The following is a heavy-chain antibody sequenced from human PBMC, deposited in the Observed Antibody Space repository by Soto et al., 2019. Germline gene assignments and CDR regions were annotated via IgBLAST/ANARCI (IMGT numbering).Heavy chain of an antibody. CDR2: IIPIFGTA. D-gene: IGHD3-22*01. CDR1: GGTFSSYA. J-gene: IGHJ4*02. V-gene: IGHV1-69*06. Sequence: SVKVSCKASGGTFSSYAISWVRQAPGQGLEWMGGIIPIFGTANYAQKFQGRVTITADKSTSTAYMELSSLRSEDTAVYYCARTYYYDSSGYYSFDYWGQGTLVTVSS. CDR3: ARTYYYDSSGYYSFDY.